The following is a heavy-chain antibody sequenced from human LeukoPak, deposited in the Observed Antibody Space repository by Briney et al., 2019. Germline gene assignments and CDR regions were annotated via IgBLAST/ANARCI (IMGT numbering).Heavy chain of an antibody. J-gene: IGHJ4*02. CDR2: ISGSGGST. V-gene: IGHV3-23*01. CDR3: AKLVGLRFLEWLSGPDQDDY. CDR1: GFTFSSYA. Sequence: PGGSLRLSCAASGFTFSSYAMSWVRQAPGKGLEWVSAISGSGGSTYYADSVKGRFTISRDNSKNTLYLQMNSLRAEDTAVYYCAKLVGLRFLEWLSGPDQDDYRGQGTLVTVSS. D-gene: IGHD3-3*01.